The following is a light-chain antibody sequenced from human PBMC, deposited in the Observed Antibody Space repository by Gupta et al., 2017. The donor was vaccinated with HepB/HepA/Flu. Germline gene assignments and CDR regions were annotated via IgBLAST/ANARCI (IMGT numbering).Light chain of an antibody. CDR1: SSNVGSNN. J-gene: IGLJ2*01. CDR3: AAWDTSLNAVG. Sequence: HSVLTQSTSLSGTPGQRVTISCSGSSSNVGSNNVNWYQQLPGTAPKLLIYYNDERPSGVPDRISGSKSGTSASLAISGLQSEDEADYYCAAWDTSLNAVGFGGGTKLTVL. CDR2: YND. V-gene: IGLV1-44*01.